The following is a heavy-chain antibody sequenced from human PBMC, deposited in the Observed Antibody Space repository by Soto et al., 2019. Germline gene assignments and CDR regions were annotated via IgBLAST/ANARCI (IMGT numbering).Heavy chain of an antibody. V-gene: IGHV3-11*05. D-gene: IGHD3-10*02. CDR1: GFSISDHY. CDR2: SSNSGTFT. CDR3: VRSGDNYNVLDY. Sequence: QVPLVESGGGLVKPGGSLRLSCAASGFSISDHYMSWIRQAPGKGLEWVSYSSNSGTFTKYADSVKGRFSISRDNAKNSLYLEINSLRGEDTAIYYCVRSGDNYNVLDYWGQGTPVTVSS. J-gene: IGHJ4*02.